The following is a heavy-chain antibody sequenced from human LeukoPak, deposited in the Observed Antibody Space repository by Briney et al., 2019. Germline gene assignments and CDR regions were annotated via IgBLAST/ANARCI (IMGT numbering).Heavy chain of an antibody. CDR1: GFTVSSNY. J-gene: IGHJ4*02. CDR3: ARSWPDYYDSSGYYLY. Sequence: GGSLRLSCAASGFTVSSNYMSWVRQAPGKGLEWVSVIYSGGSTYYADSVKGRFTISRDNSKNTLYLQMNSLRAEDTAVYYCARSWPDYYDSSGYYLYWGQGTLVTVSS. V-gene: IGHV3-53*01. D-gene: IGHD3-22*01. CDR2: IYSGGST.